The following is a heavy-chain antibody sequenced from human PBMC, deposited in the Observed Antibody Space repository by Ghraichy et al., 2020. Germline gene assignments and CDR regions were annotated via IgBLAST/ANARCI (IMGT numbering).Heavy chain of an antibody. CDR3: ARDKDWGFDY. D-gene: IGHD7-27*01. V-gene: IGHV3-48*01. J-gene: IGHJ4*02. Sequence: GSLRLSCAASGFTFSSYSINWVRQAPGKGLEWVSHVRDSGVTTSYADSVRGRFSISTDSAKNSLYLQMNSLRAEDTAVYYCARDKDWGFDYWGQGTLVTVSS. CDR2: VRDSGVTT. CDR1: GFTFSSYS.